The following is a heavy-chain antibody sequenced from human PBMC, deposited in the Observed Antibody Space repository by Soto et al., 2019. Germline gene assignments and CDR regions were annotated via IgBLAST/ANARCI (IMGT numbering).Heavy chain of an antibody. CDR1: GFTFSSYG. J-gene: IGHJ5*02. V-gene: IGHV3-30*18. CDR3: AKERGGFWSGQARWWFDT. Sequence: QVQLVESGGGVVQPGRSLRLSCAASGFTFSSYGMHWVRQAPGKGLEWVAVISYDGSNKYYADSVKGRFTISRDNSKNTLYLQMNSLRAEDTAVYYCAKERGGFWSGQARWWFDTWGQGTLVTVSS. CDR2: ISYDGSNK. D-gene: IGHD3-3*01.